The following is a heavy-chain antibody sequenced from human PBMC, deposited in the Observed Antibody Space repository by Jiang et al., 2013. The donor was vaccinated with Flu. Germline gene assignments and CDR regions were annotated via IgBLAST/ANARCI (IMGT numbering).Heavy chain of an antibody. CDR1: SYW. CDR3: ARSSSWQHPNFDY. D-gene: IGHD6-13*01. CDR2: IYPGDSDT. Sequence: SYWIGWVRQMPGKGLEWMGIIYPGDSDTKYSPSFQGQVTISVEKSLSTAYLQWSSLKASDTAMYYCARSSSWQHPNFDYWGQGTLVTVSS. V-gene: IGHV5-51*01. J-gene: IGHJ4*02.